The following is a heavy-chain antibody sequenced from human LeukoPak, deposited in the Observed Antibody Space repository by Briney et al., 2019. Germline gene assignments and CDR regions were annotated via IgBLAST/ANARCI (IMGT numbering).Heavy chain of an antibody. J-gene: IGHJ6*03. CDR2: IRKRTNSYTT. D-gene: IGHD6-13*01. V-gene: IGHV3-72*01. CDR3: TRGASSSWRYYYYYYMDV. Sequence: GGSLRLSCAASGFIFSDHHMDWVRQAPGKGLEWVGRIRKRTNSYTTEYAASVRGRFTISRDDSKSIAYLQMNSLKTEDTAVYYCTRGASSSWRYYYYYYMDVWGKGTTVTVSS. CDR1: GFIFSDHH.